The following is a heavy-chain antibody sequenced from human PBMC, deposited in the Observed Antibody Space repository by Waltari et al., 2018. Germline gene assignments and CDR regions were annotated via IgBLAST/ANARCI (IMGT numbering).Heavy chain of an antibody. Sequence: QVQLQESGPGLVKPSETLSLTCTVSGYSISSGYYWGWIRQPPGKGLEWIGSIYHSGSTYYNPSLKSRVTISVDTSKNQFSLKLSSVTAADTAVYYCAGLTLGAPASWGQGTLVTVSS. V-gene: IGHV4-38-2*02. D-gene: IGHD1-26*01. CDR1: GYSISSGYY. CDR3: AGLTLGAPAS. J-gene: IGHJ4*02. CDR2: IYHSGST.